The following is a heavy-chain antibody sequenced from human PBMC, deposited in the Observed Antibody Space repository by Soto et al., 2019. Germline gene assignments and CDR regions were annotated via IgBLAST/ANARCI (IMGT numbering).Heavy chain of an antibody. D-gene: IGHD3-10*01. CDR2: INSDGSDT. Sequence: GGSLRLSCAASGFSFSSYFMHWVRQPPGKGLVWVSQINSDGSDTSYADSVKGRFTISRDNAKNTLYLQMNSLRAEDTAAYYCARDSPEIIDMDYWGQGTQVTVSS. CDR3: ARDSPEIIDMDY. V-gene: IGHV3-74*01. CDR1: GFSFSSYF. J-gene: IGHJ4*02.